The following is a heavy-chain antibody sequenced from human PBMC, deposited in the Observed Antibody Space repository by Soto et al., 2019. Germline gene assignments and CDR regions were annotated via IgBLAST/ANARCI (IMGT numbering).Heavy chain of an antibody. V-gene: IGHV3-23*01. CDR3: AKVGYSYGMGGYYFDY. Sequence: EVQLLESGGGLVQPGGSLRLSCAASGFTFSSYAMSWVRQAPGKGLEWVSAISGSGGSTYYADSVKGRFTISRDNSKNTLYLQMNSLRAEDTAVYYCAKVGYSYGMGGYYFDYWGQGTLVTVSS. J-gene: IGHJ4*02. CDR2: ISGSGGST. CDR1: GFTFSSYA. D-gene: IGHD5-18*01.